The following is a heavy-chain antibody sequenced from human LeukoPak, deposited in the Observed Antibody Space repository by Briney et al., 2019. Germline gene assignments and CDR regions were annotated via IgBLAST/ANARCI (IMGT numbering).Heavy chain of an antibody. CDR1: GFTFSSYW. J-gene: IGHJ3*02. CDR3: ARFKMGTDDAFDI. CDR2: IKQDGSEK. V-gene: IGHV3-7*01. D-gene: IGHD5-24*01. Sequence: GGSLRLSCAAPGFTFSSYWMSWVRQAPGKGLEWVANIKQDGSEKYYVDSVKGRFTISRDNAKNSLYLQMNGLRAEDTAVYYCARFKMGTDDAFDIWGQGTMVTVSS.